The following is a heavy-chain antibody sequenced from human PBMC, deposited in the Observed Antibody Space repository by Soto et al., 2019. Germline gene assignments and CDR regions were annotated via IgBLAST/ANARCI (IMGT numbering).Heavy chain of an antibody. J-gene: IGHJ4*02. CDR1: GFTFSSYS. V-gene: IGHV3-48*01. Sequence: EVQLVESGGGLVQPGGSLRLSCAASGFTFSSYSMNWVRQAPGKGLEWVSYISSSSSTIYYADSVKGRFTISRDNAKNSLYLQMNSLRAEDTAVYYCARDLAGVAAKRGYWGQGTLVTVSS. CDR2: ISSSSSTI. D-gene: IGHD6-19*01. CDR3: ARDLAGVAAKRGY.